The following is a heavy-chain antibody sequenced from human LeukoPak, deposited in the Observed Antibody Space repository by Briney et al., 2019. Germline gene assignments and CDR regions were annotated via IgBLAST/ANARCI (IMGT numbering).Heavy chain of an antibody. CDR3: ARGDPHADL. Sequence: GGSLRLSCAASGFDLSTYEMNWVRQAPGKGLEWIADITISGHTKNYADSVKGRFSISKDNARTSLYLQMHSLRVEDTGVYYCARGDPHADLWGQGTLVTVSS. D-gene: IGHD5-24*01. CDR1: GFDLSTYE. J-gene: IGHJ5*02. V-gene: IGHV3-48*03. CDR2: ITISGHTK.